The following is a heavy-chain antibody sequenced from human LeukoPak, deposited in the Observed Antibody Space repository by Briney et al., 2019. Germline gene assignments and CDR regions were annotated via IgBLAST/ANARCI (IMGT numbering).Heavy chain of an antibody. J-gene: IGHJ3*02. CDR2: ISGSGANT. Sequence: GGSLRLSCAASGFTFSNHAMSWVRQTPGKGLEWVSAISGSGANTYYADSVKGRFTISRDNSKNTLYLQMNSLRAEVTAVYYCANTHLEPTAWWFGELLPDAFDIWGQGTMVTVSS. D-gene: IGHD3-10*01. CDR1: GFTFSNHA. CDR3: ANTHLEPTAWWFGELLPDAFDI. V-gene: IGHV3-23*01.